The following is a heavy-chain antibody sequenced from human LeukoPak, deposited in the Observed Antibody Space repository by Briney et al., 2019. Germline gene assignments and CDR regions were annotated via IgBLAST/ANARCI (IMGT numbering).Heavy chain of an antibody. CDR1: GYTFTSYY. V-gene: IGHV1-46*01. J-gene: IGHJ3*02. CDR3: ATLGTDDAFDI. CDR2: INPSGGST. D-gene: IGHD2-21*02. Sequence: ASVKVSCKASGYTFTSYYMHWVRQAPGQGLEWMGIINPSGGSTSYAQKFQGRVTMTRDTSTSTVYMELSSLRSGDTAVYYCATLGTDDAFDIWGQGTMVTVSS.